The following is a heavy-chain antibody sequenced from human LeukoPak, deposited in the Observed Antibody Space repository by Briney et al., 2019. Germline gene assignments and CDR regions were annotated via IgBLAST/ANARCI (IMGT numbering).Heavy chain of an antibody. CDR3: AREKIAYYDNSGRGWFDP. CDR2: LYYSGST. D-gene: IGHD3-22*01. V-gene: IGHV4-39*07. CDR1: GGSISSRSYY. Sequence: SETLSLTCTVSGGSISSRSYYWGWICQPPGKGLEWIGSLYYSGSTYYNPSLKSRVTISVDTSKKQFSLKLSSVTAADTAVYYCAREKIAYYDNSGRGWFDPWGQGTLVTVSS. J-gene: IGHJ5*02.